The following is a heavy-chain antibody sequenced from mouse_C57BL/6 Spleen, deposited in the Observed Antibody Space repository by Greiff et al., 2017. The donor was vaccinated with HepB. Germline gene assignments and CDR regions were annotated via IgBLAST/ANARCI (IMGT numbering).Heavy chain of an antibody. Sequence: QVQLQQSGAELVRPGTSVKMSCKASGYTFTNYWIGWAKQRPGHGLEWIGDIYPGGGYTNYNEKFKGKATLTADKSSSTAYMQFSSLTSEDSAIYYCARLGDYDWFAYWGQGTLVTVSA. V-gene: IGHV1-63*01. CDR3: ARLGDYDWFAY. CDR1: GYTFTNYW. D-gene: IGHD2-4*01. CDR2: IYPGGGYT. J-gene: IGHJ3*01.